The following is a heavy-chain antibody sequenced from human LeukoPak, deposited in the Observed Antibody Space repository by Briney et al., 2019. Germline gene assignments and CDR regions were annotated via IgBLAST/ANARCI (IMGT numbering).Heavy chain of an antibody. CDR2: IYHSGST. D-gene: IGHD6-13*01. J-gene: IGHJ4*02. Sequence: PSQTLSLTCTVSGGSISSGGYYWSWIRQPPGKGLEWIGYIYHSGSTYYNPSLKSRVTISVDRSKNQFSLKLSSVTAADTAVYYCARYSSSRSFDYWGQGTLVTVSS. V-gene: IGHV4-30-2*01. CDR1: GGSISSGGYY. CDR3: ARYSSSRSFDY.